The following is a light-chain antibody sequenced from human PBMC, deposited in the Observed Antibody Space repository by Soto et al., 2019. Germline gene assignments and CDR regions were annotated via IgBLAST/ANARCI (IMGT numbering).Light chain of an antibody. CDR1: VSISSIY. CDR2: GAS. CDR3: QQYGGSPLYT. V-gene: IGKV3-20*01. Sequence: PGERATLSCRASVSISSIYLAWYQQKPGQAPRLLIYGASSRATGIPDRFFGSGSGTDFTLTISRLEPEDFAVYYCQQYGGSPLYTFGQGTNLGIK. J-gene: IGKJ2*01.